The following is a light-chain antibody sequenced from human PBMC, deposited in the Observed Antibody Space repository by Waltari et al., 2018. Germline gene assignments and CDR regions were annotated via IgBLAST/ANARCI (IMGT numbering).Light chain of an antibody. Sequence: DIQMTQSPSSLSASVGDKVTITCRASQTINSWLAWYHQKPGKAPKLLIYRASNLNTGVPSRFSGSGSGADYTLTISSLQPEDIGTYFCQQHDNSPWTFGQGTKVEIK. CDR2: RAS. V-gene: IGKV1-5*03. CDR3: QQHDNSPWT. J-gene: IGKJ1*01. CDR1: QTINSW.